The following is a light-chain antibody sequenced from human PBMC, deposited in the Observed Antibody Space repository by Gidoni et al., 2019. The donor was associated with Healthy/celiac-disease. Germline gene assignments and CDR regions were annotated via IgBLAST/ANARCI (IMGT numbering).Light chain of an antibody. CDR1: QSISSY. J-gene: IGKJ1*01. CDR3: QQSYSTPWT. V-gene: IGKV1-39*01. Sequence: DIQMTQSPSSLSASVGDRVTITCRASQSISSYVNWYQQKPGKAPKLLIYAASSLHSGVPSRFSGSGSGTDFTLTISSLQPEDFATYYCQQSYSTPWTFGQGTKVEIK. CDR2: AAS.